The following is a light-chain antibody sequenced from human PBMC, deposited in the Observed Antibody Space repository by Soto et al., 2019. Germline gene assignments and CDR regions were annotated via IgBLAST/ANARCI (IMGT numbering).Light chain of an antibody. CDR2: DVS. CDR3: YSYGGSDTWV. V-gene: IGLV2-11*01. Sequence: QSALTQPRSVSGSPGQSVTTSCTGTSGDVGGYNFVSWYQQHPGKAPTLMIFDVSQRPSGVPDRFSGSKSGNTASLTISGLQADDEAGYYCYSYGGSDTWVFGGGTKLTVL. CDR1: SGDVGGYNF. J-gene: IGLJ3*02.